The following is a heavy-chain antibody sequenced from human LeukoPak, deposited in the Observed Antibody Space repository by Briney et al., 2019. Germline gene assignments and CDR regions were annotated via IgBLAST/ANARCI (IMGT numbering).Heavy chain of an antibody. CDR1: GYTFTGYY. CDR3: ARGAGYCSGGSCLYFGMDV. CDR2: INPNSGGT. D-gene: IGHD2-15*01. J-gene: IGHJ6*02. V-gene: IGHV1-2*02. Sequence: ASVKVSCKASGYTFTGYYMHWVRQAPGRGLECMGWINPNSGGTYYAQKFEGRVTMTRDTSISTAYMELSRLRSDDTAVYYCARGAGYCSGGSCLYFGMDVWGQGTTVIVSS.